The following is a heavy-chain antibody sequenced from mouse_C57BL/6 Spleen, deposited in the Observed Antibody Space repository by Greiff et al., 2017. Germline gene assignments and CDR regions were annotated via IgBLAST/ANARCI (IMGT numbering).Heavy chain of an antibody. CDR1: GYTFTSYG. J-gene: IGHJ1*03. D-gene: IGHD1-1*01. CDR3: ARRTTKYFDV. V-gene: IGHV1-81*01. CDR2: IYPRSGNT. Sequence: QVHVKQSGAELARPGASVKLSCKASGYTFTSYGISWVKQRTGQGLEWIGEIYPRSGNTYYNEKFKGKATLTADKSSSTAYMELRSLTSEDAAVYFCARRTTKYFDVWGTGTTVTVSS.